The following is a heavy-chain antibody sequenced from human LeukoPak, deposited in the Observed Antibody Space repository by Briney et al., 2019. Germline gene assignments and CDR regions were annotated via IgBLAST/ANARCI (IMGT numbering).Heavy chain of an antibody. CDR2: INHSGST. CDR3: AREVHDSYSSSWSTDYYYYYYMDV. Sequence: SETLSLTCAVYGGSFSGYYWSWIRQPPGKGLEWIGEINHSGSTNYNPSLKSRVTISVDTSNNQFSLKLSSVTAADTAVYYCAREVHDSYSSSWSTDYYYYYYMDVWGKGTTVTVSS. J-gene: IGHJ6*03. CDR1: GGSFSGYY. V-gene: IGHV4-34*01. D-gene: IGHD6-13*01.